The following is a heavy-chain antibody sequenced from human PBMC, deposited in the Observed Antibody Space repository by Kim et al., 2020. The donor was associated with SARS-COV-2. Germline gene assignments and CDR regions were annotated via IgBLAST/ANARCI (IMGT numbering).Heavy chain of an antibody. CDR2: IYYSGST. V-gene: IGHV4-39*05. CDR1: GGSISSSSYY. D-gene: IGHD1-26*01. J-gene: IGHJ3*02. CDR3: ATPRSRGSPLLTFDI. Sequence: SETPSLTCTVSGGSISSSSYYWGWIRQPPGKGLEWIGSIYYSGSTYYNPSLKSRVTISVDTSKNQFSLKLSSVTAADTAVYYCATPRSRGSPLLTFDIWGQGTMVTVSS.